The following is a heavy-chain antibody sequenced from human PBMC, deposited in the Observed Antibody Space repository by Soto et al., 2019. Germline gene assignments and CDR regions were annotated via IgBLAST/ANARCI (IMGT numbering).Heavy chain of an antibody. J-gene: IGHJ6*02. CDR2: IIPIFGTA. Sequence: GASVKVSCKASGGTFSSYAISWVRQAPGQGLEWMGGIIPIFGTANYARKFQGRVTITADESTSTAYMELSSLRSEDTAVYYCARDGGSSGWHYYYGMDVWGQGTTVTVSS. D-gene: IGHD6-19*01. CDR3: ARDGGSSGWHYYYGMDV. CDR1: GGTFSSYA. V-gene: IGHV1-69*13.